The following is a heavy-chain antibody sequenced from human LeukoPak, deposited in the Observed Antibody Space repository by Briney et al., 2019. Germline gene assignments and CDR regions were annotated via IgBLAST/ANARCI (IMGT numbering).Heavy chain of an antibody. CDR2: IYYSGST. Sequence: SETLSLTCTVSGGSISSYYWSWIRQPPGKGLEWIGYIYYSGSTNYNPSLKSRVTISVDTSKNQFSLKLSSVTAADTAVYYCARDGYSSGWYDYWGQGTLVTVSS. CDR1: GGSISSYY. J-gene: IGHJ4*02. V-gene: IGHV4-59*01. CDR3: ARDGYSSGWYDY. D-gene: IGHD6-19*01.